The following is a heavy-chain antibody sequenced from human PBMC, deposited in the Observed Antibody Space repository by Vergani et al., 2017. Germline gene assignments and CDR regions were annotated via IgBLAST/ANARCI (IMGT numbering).Heavy chain of an antibody. Sequence: EVQLLESGGGLVQPGGSLRLSCAASGFTFSSSAMSWVRQAPGKGLEWVSAISGSGSSPYYADSVKGRFTISRDNSKNTLYLQMNSLRAEDTAVYYCAKGYSSSSEEIDYWGQGTLVTVSS. CDR1: GFTFSSSA. J-gene: IGHJ4*02. CDR2: ISGSGSSP. V-gene: IGHV3-23*01. CDR3: AKGYSSSSEEIDY. D-gene: IGHD6-6*01.